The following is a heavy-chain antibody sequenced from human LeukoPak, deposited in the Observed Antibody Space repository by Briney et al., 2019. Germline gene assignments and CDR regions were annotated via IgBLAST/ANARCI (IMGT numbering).Heavy chain of an antibody. CDR1: GGSFSGYY. J-gene: IGHJ4*02. V-gene: IGHV4-34*01. CDR3: ATFWVVVPAVIRLADY. Sequence: SETLSLTCAVYGGSFSGYYWSWIRQPPGKGLEWIGEINHSGSTNYNPSLKSRVTISVDTSKNQFSLKLSSVTAADTAVYYCATFWVVVPAVIRLADYWGQGTLVTVSS. CDR2: INHSGST. D-gene: IGHD2-2*01.